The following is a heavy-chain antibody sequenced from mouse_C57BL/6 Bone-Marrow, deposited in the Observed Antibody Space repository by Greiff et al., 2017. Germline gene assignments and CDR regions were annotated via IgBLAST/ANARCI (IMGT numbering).Heavy chain of an antibody. CDR1: GYTFTSYW. D-gene: IGHD1-1*02. CDR3: ARGSCGSYYFDY. J-gene: IGHJ2*01. V-gene: IGHV1-64*01. Sequence: VQLQQPGAELVKPGASVKLSCKASGYTFTSYWMHWVKQRPGQGLEWIGMIHPNSGSTNYNEKFKSKATLTVDKSSSTAYMQLSSLTSEDSAVYYFARGSCGSYYFDYWGQGTTLTGSS. CDR2: IHPNSGST.